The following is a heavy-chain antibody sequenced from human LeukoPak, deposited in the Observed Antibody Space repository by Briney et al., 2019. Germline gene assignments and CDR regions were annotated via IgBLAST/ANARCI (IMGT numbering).Heavy chain of an antibody. J-gene: IGHJ6*03. CDR2: INPNSGGT. V-gene: IGHV1-2*02. CDR3: ARDSHMVRGVTDYYMDV. CDR1: GYTFIHNW. Sequence: ASLKVSCKASGYTFIHNWMHWVRQAPGQGLEWMGWINPNSGGTNYAQKFQGRVTMTRDTSISTAYMGLSRLRSDDTAVYYCARDSHMVRGVTDYYMDVWGKGTTVTISS. D-gene: IGHD3-10*01.